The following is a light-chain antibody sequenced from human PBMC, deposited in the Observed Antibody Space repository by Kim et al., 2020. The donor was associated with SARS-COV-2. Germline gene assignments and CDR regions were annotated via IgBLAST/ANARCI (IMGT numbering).Light chain of an antibody. V-gene: IGLV1-47*01. Sequence: GQRVTISCSGGRSNVGSNYVYWFQHLPGTAPKLLIESNERRPSGVPARFSGSKSGTSASLAIGGLPPAAAAASSCVAWAALLPAPVFGGGTKLTVL. CDR3: VAWAALLPAPV. CDR1: RSNVGSNY. J-gene: IGLJ3*02. CDR2: SNE.